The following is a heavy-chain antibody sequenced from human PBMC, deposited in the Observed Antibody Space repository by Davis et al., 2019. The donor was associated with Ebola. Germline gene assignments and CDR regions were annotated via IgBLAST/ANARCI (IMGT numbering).Heavy chain of an antibody. Sequence: PSETLSLTCTVSGGSISSGDYYWSWIRQPPGKGLEWIGYIYYSGSTYYNPSLKSRVTISVDTSRNQFSLEVNSMTAADTAVYYCARRVGDYRHFGGYYLDHWGQGILVTVSS. J-gene: IGHJ4*02. V-gene: IGHV4-30-4*01. CDR3: ARRVGDYRHFGGYYLDH. CDR2: IYYSGST. CDR1: GGSISSGDYY. D-gene: IGHD4-17*01.